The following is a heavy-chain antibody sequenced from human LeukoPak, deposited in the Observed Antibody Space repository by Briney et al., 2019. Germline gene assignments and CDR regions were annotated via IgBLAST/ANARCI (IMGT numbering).Heavy chain of an antibody. Sequence: GRSLRLSCAASGFTFSSYGMHWVRQAPGKGLEWVAVIWYDGSNKYYADSVKGRFTISRDNSKNTLYLQMNSLRAEDTAVYYCARTRFGSSSVPFDYWGQGTLVTVSS. D-gene: IGHD6-6*01. V-gene: IGHV3-33*01. J-gene: IGHJ4*02. CDR3: ARTRFGSSSVPFDY. CDR1: GFTFSSYG. CDR2: IWYDGSNK.